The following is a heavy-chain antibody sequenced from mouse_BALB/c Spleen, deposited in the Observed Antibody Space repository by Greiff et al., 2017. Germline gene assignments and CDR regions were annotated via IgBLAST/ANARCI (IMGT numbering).Heavy chain of an antibody. CDR2: ISSGGSYT. J-gene: IGHJ4*01. CDR3: ARGLRAMDY. CDR1: GFTFSSYA. D-gene: IGHD1-1*01. Sequence: EVQLVESGGGLVKPGGSLKLSCAASGFTFSSYAMSWVRQSPEKRLEWVAEISSGGSYTYYPDTVTGRFTISRDNAKNTLYLEMSSLRSEDTAMYYCARGLRAMDYWGQGTSVTVSS. V-gene: IGHV5-9-4*01.